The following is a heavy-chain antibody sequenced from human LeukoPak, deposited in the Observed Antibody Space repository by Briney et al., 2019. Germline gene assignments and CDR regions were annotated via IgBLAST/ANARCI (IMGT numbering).Heavy chain of an antibody. D-gene: IGHD2-15*01. J-gene: IGHJ4*02. V-gene: IGHV4-39*01. CDR3: ASHRRYCSGGSCQYYFDY. CDR2: IYDSGST. Sequence: PSETLSLTCTVSGGSISSSSYYWGWIRQPPGKGLEWIGSIYDSGSTYYNPSLKSRVTISVDTSKNQFSLKLSSVTAADTAVYYCASHRRYCSGGSCQYYFDYWGQGTLVTVSS. CDR1: GGSISSSSYY.